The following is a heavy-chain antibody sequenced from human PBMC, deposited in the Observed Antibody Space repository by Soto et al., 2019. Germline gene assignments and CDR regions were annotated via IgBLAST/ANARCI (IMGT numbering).Heavy chain of an antibody. V-gene: IGHV3-21*01. CDR2: ISESSSYI. D-gene: IGHD1-20*01. J-gene: IGHJ4*02. Sequence: GGSLRLSCAASGFTLSSYGMTWVRQAPGKGLEWVSSISESSSYIYYGDSVKGRFTISRDNAKISLYLQMNSLRVEDTAVYYCATYNKTSRPFHYWGQGTLVTVSS. CDR3: ATYNKTSRPFHY. CDR1: GFTLSSYG.